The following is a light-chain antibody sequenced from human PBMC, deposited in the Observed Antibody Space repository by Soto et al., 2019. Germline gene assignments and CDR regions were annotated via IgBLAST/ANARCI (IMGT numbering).Light chain of an antibody. V-gene: IGKV3-11*01. CDR2: DAS. CDR1: QSVGSS. Sequence: ETVLTQSPAPLSLSPGERATLSCRASQSVGSSLAWYQQKPGQAPRLLIYDASNRATGIPPRFSGSGSGTDFTLTISNLEPEDFAVYYCQQRSDWPLFTFGPGTKVDI. CDR3: QQRSDWPLFT. J-gene: IGKJ3*01.